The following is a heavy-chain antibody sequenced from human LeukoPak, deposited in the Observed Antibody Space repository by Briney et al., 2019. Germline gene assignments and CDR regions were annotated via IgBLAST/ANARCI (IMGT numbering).Heavy chain of an antibody. CDR1: GGTFSSDG. CDR2: IIPIFGST. J-gene: IGHJ4*02. V-gene: IGHV1-69*13. D-gene: IGHD2-2*01. Sequence: SVKVYCKASGGTFSSDGISWVRQAPGQRLEWMGGIIPIFGSTNEAQKFQGRVTITADESTSTAYMELRSLRSEDTAVYYCARQRAEGYCSSTSCYQFDHWGQGTLVTVSS. CDR3: ARQRAEGYCSSTSCYQFDH.